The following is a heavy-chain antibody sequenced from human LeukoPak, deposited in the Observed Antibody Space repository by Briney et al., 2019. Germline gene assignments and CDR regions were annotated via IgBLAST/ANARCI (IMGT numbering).Heavy chain of an antibody. J-gene: IGHJ3*02. Sequence: GASVKVSCKASGGTFRSYAISWVRQAPGQGLEWMGGIIPIFGTANYAQKFQGRVTITADESTSTAYMELSSLRSEDTAVYYCARDLALREYCSSTSCYTGAFDIWGQGTMVTVSS. D-gene: IGHD2-2*02. CDR3: ARDLALREYCSSTSCYTGAFDI. V-gene: IGHV1-69*13. CDR2: IIPIFGTA. CDR1: GGTFRSYA.